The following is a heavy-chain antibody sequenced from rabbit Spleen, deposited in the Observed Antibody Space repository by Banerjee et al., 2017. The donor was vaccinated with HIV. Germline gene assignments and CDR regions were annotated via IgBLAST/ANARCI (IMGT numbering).Heavy chain of an antibody. CDR1: GFDLSSGYY. V-gene: IGHV1S45*01. CDR3: ARDTGSSFSSYGMDL. J-gene: IGHJ6*01. Sequence: QEQLEESGGGLVKPEGSLTLTCKASGFDLSSGYYMCWVRQAPGKGLEWITCIGTTTIKTYYASWAKGRFTISKTSSTTVTLQMTSLTVADTATYFCARDTGSSFSSYGMDLWGPGTLVTVS. CDR2: IGTTTIKT. D-gene: IGHD8-1*01.